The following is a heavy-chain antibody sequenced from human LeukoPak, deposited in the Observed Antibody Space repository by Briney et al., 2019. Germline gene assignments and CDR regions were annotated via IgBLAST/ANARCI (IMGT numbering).Heavy chain of an antibody. Sequence: SETLSLTCTVSGGSISSYYWSWIRQPAGKGLEWIGRIYTSGSTNYNPSLKSRVTMSVDTSKNQFSLKLSSVTAADTAVYYCASDLRDIVVVPAATWYYYYMDVWGKGTTVTVSS. CDR3: ASDLRDIVVVPAATWYYYYMDV. J-gene: IGHJ6*03. V-gene: IGHV4-4*07. CDR1: GGSISSYY. D-gene: IGHD2-2*01. CDR2: IYTSGST.